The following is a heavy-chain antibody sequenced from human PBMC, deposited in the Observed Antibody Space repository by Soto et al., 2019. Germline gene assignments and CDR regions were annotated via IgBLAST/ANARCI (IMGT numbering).Heavy chain of an antibody. CDR1: GGSISSSSYY. CDR3: ARPGPNYGGNPPEDQAFDI. V-gene: IGHV4-39*01. D-gene: IGHD4-17*01. J-gene: IGHJ3*02. Sequence: SETLSLTCTVSGGSISSSSYYWGWIRQPPGKGLEWIGSIYYSGSTYYNPSLKSRVTISVDTSKNQFSLKLSSVTAADTAVYYCARPGPNYGGNPPEDQAFDIWGQGTMVTVSS. CDR2: IYYSGST.